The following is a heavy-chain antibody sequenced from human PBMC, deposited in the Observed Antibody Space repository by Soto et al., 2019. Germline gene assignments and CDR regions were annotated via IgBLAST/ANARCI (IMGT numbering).Heavy chain of an antibody. J-gene: IGHJ4*02. CDR3: VRDMQLWRLDS. CDR1: GGSISSYY. CDR2: IYYSGSVA. Sequence: TSETLSLTCTVSGGSISSYYWSWIRQPPGKGLEWIGYIYYSGSVAMYVDSVKGRFTISRDNAKNTLYLHMNSLRAEDTAVYYCVRDMQLWRLDSWGQGTLVTVSS. V-gene: IGHV4-59*08. D-gene: IGHD2-15*01.